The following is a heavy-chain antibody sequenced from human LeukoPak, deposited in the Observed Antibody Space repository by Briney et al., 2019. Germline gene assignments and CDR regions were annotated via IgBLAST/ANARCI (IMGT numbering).Heavy chain of an antibody. CDR1: GGTFSSYA. Sequence: SVKVSCKASGGTFSSYAISWVRQAPGQGLEWMGGIIPIFGTANYAQKFQGRVTITADKSTSTAYMELSSLRSEDTAVYYCARDYRDYYDSSGYSYYFDYWGQGTLVTVSS. D-gene: IGHD3-22*01. J-gene: IGHJ4*02. CDR2: IIPIFGTA. CDR3: ARDYRDYYDSSGYSYYFDY. V-gene: IGHV1-69*06.